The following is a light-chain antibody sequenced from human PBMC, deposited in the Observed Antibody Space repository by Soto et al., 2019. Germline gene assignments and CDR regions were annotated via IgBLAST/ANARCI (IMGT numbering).Light chain of an antibody. CDR3: LPYPSYWT. CDR1: QSISRQ. J-gene: IGKJ1*01. CDR2: QAS. Sequence: DIQMTQSPSTLSASVGDRVSITCRASQSISRQLAWYQQKPGKAPNLLIYQASNLETRVPSRFTGSGSGTDFTFTISTVQPDGLAPYYCLPYPSYWTFGQGTKVEVK. V-gene: IGKV1-5*03.